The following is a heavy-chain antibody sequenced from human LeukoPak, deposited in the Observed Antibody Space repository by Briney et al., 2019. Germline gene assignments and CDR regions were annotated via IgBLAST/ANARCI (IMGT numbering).Heavy chain of an antibody. J-gene: IGHJ4*02. D-gene: IGHD3-22*01. V-gene: IGHV4-4*07. CDR3: AREESYQDTNGYSYFFDS. CDR2: IYKSGTT. CDR1: GGSIGWDY. Sequence: SESLSLTCTVSGGSIGWDYWSWIRQSAGKGLEWIGRIYKSGTTNYNPSFRSRVTMSADTSKNHFSLTLTSVTAADTAVYYCAREESYQDTNGYSYFFDSWGQGSLVTVSS.